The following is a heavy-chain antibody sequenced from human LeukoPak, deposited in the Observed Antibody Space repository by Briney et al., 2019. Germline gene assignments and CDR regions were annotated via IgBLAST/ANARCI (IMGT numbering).Heavy chain of an antibody. D-gene: IGHD6-25*01. CDR3: ARGRQRQPLDY. J-gene: IGHJ4*02. CDR1: GYTFTSYG. V-gene: IGHV1-8*02. Sequence: GASVKVSCKASGYTFTSYGISWVRQAPGQGLEWMGWMNPNSGSTGYAQKFQGRVTMTRNTSISTAYMELSSLRSEDTAVYYCARGRQRQPLDYWGQGTLVTVSS. CDR2: MNPNSGST.